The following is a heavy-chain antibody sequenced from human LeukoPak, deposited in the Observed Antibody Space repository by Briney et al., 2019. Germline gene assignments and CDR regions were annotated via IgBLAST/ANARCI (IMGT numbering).Heavy chain of an antibody. CDR3: AREEEAAADDYYYYGMDV. J-gene: IGHJ6*02. CDR1: GFTFSSYA. CDR2: ISFDGSNK. V-gene: IGHV3-30-3*01. D-gene: IGHD6-13*01. Sequence: GGSLRLSCAASGFTFSSYAMHWVRQAPGKGLEWVAVISFDGSNKYYADSVKGRFTISRDNSKNTLYLQMSSLRAEDTAVYYCAREEEAAADDYYYYGMDVWGQGTLVTVSS.